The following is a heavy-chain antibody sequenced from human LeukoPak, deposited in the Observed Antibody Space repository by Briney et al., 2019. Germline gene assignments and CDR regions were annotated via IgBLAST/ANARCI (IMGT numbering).Heavy chain of an antibody. D-gene: IGHD6-13*01. CDR2: INSDGSST. J-gene: IGHJ4*02. CDR1: GFTFSSYW. CDR3: ARETGYSSSWYGGFFDY. V-gene: IGHV3-74*01. Sequence: PGGSLRLSCAASGFTFSSYWMHWVRQAPGKGLVWVSRINSDGSSTSYADSVKGRFTISRDNAKNSLYLQMNSLRAEDTAVYYCARETGYSSSWYGGFFDYWGQGTLVTVSS.